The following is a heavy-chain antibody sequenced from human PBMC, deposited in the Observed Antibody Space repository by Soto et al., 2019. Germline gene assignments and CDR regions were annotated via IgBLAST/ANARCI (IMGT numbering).Heavy chain of an antibody. CDR2: ISTSKGNT. CDR1: GYTFTSFG. CDR3: XXXXXXXXF. Sequence: QVQLVQSGPEVKKPGASVKVSCKTSGYTFTSFGIAWVRQAPGQGLEWMGWISTSKGNTNYAQKFQGRVTMTTDTSTSTAYMELRSLRSXXXXXXXXXXXXXXXXFXGQGTLVTVSS. V-gene: IGHV1-18*01. J-gene: IGHJ4*02.